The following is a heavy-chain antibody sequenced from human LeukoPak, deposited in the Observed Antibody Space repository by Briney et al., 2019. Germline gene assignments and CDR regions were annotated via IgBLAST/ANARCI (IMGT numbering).Heavy chain of an antibody. CDR2: IYYTGST. Sequence: AGGSLRLSCAASGFTFSSYSMNWVRQAPGKGLEWIGYIYYTGSTNYNPSLKSRVTISVDTSKKQFSLNLSSVTAADTAVYYCARGWGVTAKFDYWGQGTLVTVSS. CDR1: GFTFSSYS. V-gene: IGHV4-59*01. J-gene: IGHJ4*02. D-gene: IGHD2-21*02. CDR3: ARGWGVTAKFDY.